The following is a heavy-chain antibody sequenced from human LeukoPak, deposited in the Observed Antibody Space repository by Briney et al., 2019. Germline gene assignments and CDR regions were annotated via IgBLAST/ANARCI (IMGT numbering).Heavy chain of an antibody. D-gene: IGHD6-19*01. V-gene: IGHV4-4*02. CDR2: IYHSGST. Sequence: SGTLSLTCAVSGGSISSSNWWSWVRQPPGKGLEWIGEIYHSGSTNYNPSLKSRVTISVDKSKNQFSLKLSSVTAADTAVYYCARGDGYSSGWSKNYYYYYGMDVWGQGTTVTVSS. CDR1: GGSISSSNW. CDR3: ARGDGYSSGWSKNYYYYYGMDV. J-gene: IGHJ6*02.